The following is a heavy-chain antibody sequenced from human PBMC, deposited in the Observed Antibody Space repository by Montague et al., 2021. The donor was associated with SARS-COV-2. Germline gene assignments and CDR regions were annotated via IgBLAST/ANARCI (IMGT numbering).Heavy chain of an antibody. Sequence: SLRLSCAASGFIFSNYDMNWVRQAPGKGPEWISYISTSAYTTSYAGSVKGRFTISRGNGKNSLYLQMNSLRVEGTAVYYCTRDYRSIVGDGLDIWGQGTKVTVSS. CDR2: ISTSAYTT. CDR1: GFIFSNYD. V-gene: IGHV3-48*03. D-gene: IGHD3-16*02. J-gene: IGHJ3*02. CDR3: TRDYRSIVGDGLDI.